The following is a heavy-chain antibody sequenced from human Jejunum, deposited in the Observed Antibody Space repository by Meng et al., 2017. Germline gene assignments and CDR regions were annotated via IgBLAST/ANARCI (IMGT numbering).Heavy chain of an antibody. J-gene: IGHJ4*02. Sequence: QLQLQESGPGLVKPSETLSLPCPFPGGSITSHPYYWAWIRHPPGKGLEWIGSAYYSGSTYYNPSLRSRVTISVDTSKNQFSLRLSSVTASDTALYYCARNCTNTRCSHRGFDNWGQGSLVTVSS. CDR1: GGSITSHPYY. CDR3: ARNCTNTRCSHRGFDN. CDR2: AYYSGST. D-gene: IGHD2-2*01. V-gene: IGHV4-39*01.